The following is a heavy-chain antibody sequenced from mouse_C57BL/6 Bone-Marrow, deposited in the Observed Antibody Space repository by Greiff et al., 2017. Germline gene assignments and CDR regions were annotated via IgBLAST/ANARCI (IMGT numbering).Heavy chain of an antibody. CDR3: TRSEDY. CDR1: GYTFTDYE. V-gene: IGHV1-15*01. J-gene: IGHJ4*01. Sequence: QSGAELVRPGASVTLSCKASGYTFTDYEMHWVKQTPVHGLEWIGAIDPETGGTAYNQKFKGKAILTADKSSSTAYMELRSLTSEDSAVYYCTRSEDYWGQGTSVTVSS. CDR2: IDPETGGT.